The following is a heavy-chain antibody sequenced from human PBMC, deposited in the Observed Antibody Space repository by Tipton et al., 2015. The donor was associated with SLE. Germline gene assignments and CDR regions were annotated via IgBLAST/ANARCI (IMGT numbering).Heavy chain of an antibody. D-gene: IGHD3-3*01. CDR3: ARVLGVVKSYYMDV. V-gene: IGHV4-28*02. J-gene: IGHJ6*03. Sequence: TLSLTCNVSVYSISSSHWWGWIRQPPGKGLEWIGHIYYGGTIYYNPSLKSRVTMSIDTSKNQFSLKLSSVTAADTAVYYWARVLGVVKSYYMDVWGKGTTVTVSS. CDR2: IYYGGTI. CDR1: VYSISSSHW.